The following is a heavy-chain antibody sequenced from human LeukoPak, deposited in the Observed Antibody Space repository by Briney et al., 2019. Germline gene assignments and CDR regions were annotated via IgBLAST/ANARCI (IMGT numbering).Heavy chain of an antibody. J-gene: IGHJ4*02. CDR3: AGDQSGYATCDY. CDR2: ISSSGSTI. Sequence: GGSLRLSCAASGFTFSDYYMSWIRQAPGKGLEWVSYISSSGSTIYYVDSVKGRFTISRDNAKNSLYLQMNSLRAEDTAVYYCAGDQSGYATCDYWGQGTLVTVSS. D-gene: IGHD5-12*01. CDR1: GFTFSDYY. V-gene: IGHV3-11*01.